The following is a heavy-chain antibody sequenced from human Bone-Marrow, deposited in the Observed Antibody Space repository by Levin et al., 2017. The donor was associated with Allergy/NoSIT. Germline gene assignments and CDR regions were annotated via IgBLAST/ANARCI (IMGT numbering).Heavy chain of an antibody. Sequence: SQTLSLTCAVSGSSITNSFWWGWIRQPPGKGLEWIGYIYHSGATQYNPSLESRATLSVDSSKNQISLRLSSLPALDTAVYYCARMARSHYLDNWGQGTLVAV. J-gene: IGHJ4*02. CDR3: ARMARSHYLDN. CDR1: GSSITNSFW. CDR2: IYHSGAT. V-gene: IGHV4-28*06.